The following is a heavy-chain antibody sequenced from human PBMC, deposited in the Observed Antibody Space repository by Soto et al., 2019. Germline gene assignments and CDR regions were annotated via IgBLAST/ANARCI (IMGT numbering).Heavy chain of an antibody. CDR1: GGTFSSYA. D-gene: IGHD2-2*02. CDR2: IIPIFGTA. V-gene: IGHV1-69*13. J-gene: IGHJ6*02. CDR3: ASPGPHCSSTSCYIGDTNYYYHGMDV. Sequence: SVKVSCKASGGTFSSYAISWVRQAPGQGLEWMGGIIPIFGTANYAQKFQGRVTITADESTSTAYMELSSLRSEDTAVYYCASPGPHCSSTSCYIGDTNYYYHGMDVWGQGTPVTVSS.